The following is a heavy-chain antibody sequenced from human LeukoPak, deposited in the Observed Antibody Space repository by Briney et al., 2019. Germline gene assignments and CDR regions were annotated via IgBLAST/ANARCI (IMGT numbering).Heavy chain of an antibody. CDR2: INPSGGST. CDR3: ARAPPTRFTVPGNYDFWSGYPDY. D-gene: IGHD3-3*01. Sequence: GASVKVSCKASGYTFTSYYMHWVRQAPGQGLEWMGIINPSGGSTSYAQKFQGRVTMTRDTSTSTVYMELSSLRSEDTAVYYCARAPPTRFTVPGNYDFWSGYPDYWGQGTLVTVSS. J-gene: IGHJ4*02. CDR1: GYTFTSYY. V-gene: IGHV1-46*01.